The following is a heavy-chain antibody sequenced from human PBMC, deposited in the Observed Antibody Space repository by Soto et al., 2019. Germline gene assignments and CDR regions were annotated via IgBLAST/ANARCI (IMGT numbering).Heavy chain of an antibody. Sequence: SETLSLTCTVSGSSFSSYYWSWIRQPPGKGLEWIGYIYYSGSTKYNPSLKSRVTISVDTSKNQFSLKLSSVTAADTAVYYCARGYYDSSGYRFDSWGQGTLVTVSS. CDR1: GSSFSSYY. CDR2: IYYSGST. CDR3: ARGYYDSSGYRFDS. D-gene: IGHD3-22*01. V-gene: IGHV4-59*01. J-gene: IGHJ4*02.